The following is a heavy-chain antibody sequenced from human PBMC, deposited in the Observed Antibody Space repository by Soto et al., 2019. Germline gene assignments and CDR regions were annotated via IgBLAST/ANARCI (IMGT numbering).Heavy chain of an antibody. D-gene: IGHD2-2*02. CDR3: ARAPGYCNSTICYIDTFDL. CDR2: ISGYNGNT. Sequence: ASVKVSCKPSGYTFSSSGISWVRQAPGRGLEWMGWISGYNGNTNYAQKFQGRVTMTTDTSTTTAYMEVRSLRSDDTAVYYCARAPGYCNSTICYIDTFDLWGQGTMVTVS. CDR1: GYTFSSSG. V-gene: IGHV1-18*01. J-gene: IGHJ3*01.